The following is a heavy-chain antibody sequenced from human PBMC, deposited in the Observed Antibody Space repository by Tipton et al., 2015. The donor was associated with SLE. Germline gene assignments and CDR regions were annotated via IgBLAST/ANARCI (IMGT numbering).Heavy chain of an antibody. CDR3: ARGKGNAFDI. V-gene: IGHV4-59*11. J-gene: IGHJ3*02. Sequence: TLSLTCAVYGGSFSGHYWSWIRQPPGKGLEWIGYIYYSGSTNYNPSLKSRVTISVDTSKNQFSLKLSPVTAADTAVYYCARGKGNAFDIWGQGTMVTVSS. CDR1: GGSFSGHY. CDR2: IYYSGST.